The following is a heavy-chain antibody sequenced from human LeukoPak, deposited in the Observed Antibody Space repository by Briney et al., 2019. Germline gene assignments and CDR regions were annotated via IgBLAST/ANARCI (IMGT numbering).Heavy chain of an antibody. CDR1: GGSISSGDYY. V-gene: IGHV4-30-4*01. Sequence: SETLSLTSTVSGGSISSGDYYWSWIRQPPGKGLEWIGYIYYSGSTYYNPSLKSRVTISVDTSKNQFSLKLSSVTAADTAVYYCARDLLTGNWYFDLWGRGTLVTVSS. CDR2: IYYSGST. D-gene: IGHD1-20*01. CDR3: ARDLLTGNWYFDL. J-gene: IGHJ2*01.